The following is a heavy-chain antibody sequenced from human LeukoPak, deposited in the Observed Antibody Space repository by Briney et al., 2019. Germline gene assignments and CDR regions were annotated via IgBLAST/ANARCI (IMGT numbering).Heavy chain of an antibody. V-gene: IGHV1-2*02. J-gene: IGHJ4*02. D-gene: IGHD2-15*01. CDR2: ITPNSGGT. CDR1: GYTFTTYN. CDR3: ARGRGGGYFDF. Sequence: GASVKVSCKASGYTFTTYNIHWVRQAPGQGLEWMGWITPNSGGTNYAQKLQGRVTMTRDTSISTAYMELSRLRSDDTAAYSCARGRGGGYFDFWGQETLVTVSS.